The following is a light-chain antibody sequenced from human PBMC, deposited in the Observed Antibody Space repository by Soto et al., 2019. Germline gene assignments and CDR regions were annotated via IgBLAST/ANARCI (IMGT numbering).Light chain of an antibody. CDR2: DVN. CDR3: CSYAGTYTRV. V-gene: IGLV2-11*01. CDR1: SSDVDNYNN. Sequence: QSALTQPRSVSGSPGQSVTISCTSTSSDVDNYNNVSWYQQHPGKAPKLLIYDVNKRPSGVPYRFSGSKSGNTASLTISGLQAGDEADYFCCSYAGTYTRVFGTGTKVTVL. J-gene: IGLJ1*01.